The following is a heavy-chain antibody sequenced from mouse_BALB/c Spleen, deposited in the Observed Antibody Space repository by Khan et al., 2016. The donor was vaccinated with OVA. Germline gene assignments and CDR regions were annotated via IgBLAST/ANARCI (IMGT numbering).Heavy chain of an antibody. Sequence: QVQLKESGAELTKPGASVKMSCTASGYTFTTYWMHWIKQRPGQGLEWIGYINPSTGYTEYNQKLKEKAKLTADESSSTAYMQLNSLTSEDSGVYYCARRGLYGIIPYWGQGTVVTVSA. CDR3: ARRGLYGIIPY. J-gene: IGHJ3*01. D-gene: IGHD1-1*02. CDR1: GYTFTTYW. CDR2: INPSTGYT. V-gene: IGHV1-7*01.